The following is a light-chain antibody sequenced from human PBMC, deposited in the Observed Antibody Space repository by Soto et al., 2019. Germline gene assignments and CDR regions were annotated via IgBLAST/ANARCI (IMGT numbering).Light chain of an antibody. J-gene: IGLJ2*01. CDR2: DVS. CDR1: SNDVGGYNY. V-gene: IGLV2-14*01. Sequence: QSALTQPASVSGSPGQSIAISCTGTSNDVGGYNYVSWYQQHPGKAPKLMIYDVSARPSGVSNRFSGSKSDNTASLTISGLQAEDEADYYCRSYTGSNTGVFGGGTKLTVL. CDR3: RSYTGSNTGV.